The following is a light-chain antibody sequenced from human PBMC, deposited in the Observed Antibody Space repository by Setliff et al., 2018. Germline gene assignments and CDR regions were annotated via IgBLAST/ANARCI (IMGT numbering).Light chain of an antibody. V-gene: IGLV2-11*01. CDR1: TSDVGTYDF. Sequence: QSVLAQPRSVSGSPGQSVTISCTGTTSDVGTYDFVSWYQEHPGKAPKLIIYDVTKRPSGVPDRFSGSKSGDTASLTISGLLAEDEADYYCCSYAPTYIAVFGTGTKVTVL. CDR2: DVT. CDR3: CSYAPTYIAV. J-gene: IGLJ1*01.